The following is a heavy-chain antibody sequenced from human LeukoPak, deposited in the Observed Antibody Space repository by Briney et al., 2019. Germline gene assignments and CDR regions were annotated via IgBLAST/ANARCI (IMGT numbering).Heavy chain of an antibody. D-gene: IGHD3-16*02. J-gene: IGHJ4*02. CDR2: IKLDGSEK. CDR1: GFTFSSYW. CDR3: ARDFFAFGGVIALLDY. V-gene: IGHV3-7*01. Sequence: GGSLRLSCAASGFTFSSYWMSWVRQAPGKGLEWVANIKLDGSEKYYVDSVKGRFTISRDNAKKSLYRQMNSLRDEDTAVYYCARDFFAFGGVIALLDYWGQGTLVTVSS.